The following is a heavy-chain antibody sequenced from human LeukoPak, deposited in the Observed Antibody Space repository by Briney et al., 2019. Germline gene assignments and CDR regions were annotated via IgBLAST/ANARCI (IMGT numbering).Heavy chain of an antibody. D-gene: IGHD6-13*01. Sequence: PGGSLRLSCAASGFTLSTYRMHWVRQGPGKGLVWVSCINSDGRRTTYADSVKGRFTISRDNAKNTLYLQMNTLRVEDTAVYYCARGSWSAADTNIDYWGQGTLVTVSS. CDR1: GFTLSTYR. CDR2: INSDGRRT. CDR3: ARGSWSAADTNIDY. J-gene: IGHJ4*02. V-gene: IGHV3-74*01.